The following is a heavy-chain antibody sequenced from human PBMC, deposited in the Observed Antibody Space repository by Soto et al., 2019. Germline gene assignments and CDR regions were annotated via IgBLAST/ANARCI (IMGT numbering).Heavy chain of an antibody. CDR3: AKDSPSYTTSPFYFDS. CDR1: GFDFNKYA. Sequence: PGGSLRLSCAAFGFDFNKYAMTWVRQAPGKGLQWVSSITSNGDSTYYADSVKGRFTTSRDNSKNTLCLQMNSLRADDTAVFYCAKDSPSYTTSPFYFDSWGQGTLVTVSS. D-gene: IGHD2-2*02. CDR2: ITSNGDST. V-gene: IGHV3-23*01. J-gene: IGHJ4*02.